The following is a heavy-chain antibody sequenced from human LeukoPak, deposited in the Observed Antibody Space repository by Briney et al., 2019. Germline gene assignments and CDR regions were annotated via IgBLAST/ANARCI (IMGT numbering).Heavy chain of an antibody. D-gene: IGHD2-15*01. CDR3: ARDCSGGSCYSELDY. CDR2: INLSGST. V-gene: IGHV4-34*01. J-gene: IGHJ4*02. CDR1: GGSFSGYY. Sequence: SETLSLTCAVYGGSFSGYYWSWIRQPPGKGLEWIGEINLSGSTNYNPSLKSRVTISVDTSKNQFSLKLSSVTAADTAVYYCARDCSGGSCYSELDYWGQGTLVTVSS.